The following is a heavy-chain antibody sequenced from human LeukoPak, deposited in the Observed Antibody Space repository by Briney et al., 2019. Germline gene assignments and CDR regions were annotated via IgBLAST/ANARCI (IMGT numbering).Heavy chain of an antibody. CDR2: ISSSSSYI. D-gene: IGHD2-15*01. Sequence: PGGSLRLSCAASGFTFSGYSMNWVRQAPGKGLEWVSSISSSSSYIYYADSVKGRFTISRDNAKNSLYLQMNSLRAEDTAVYYCARDARYCSGGSCCDYWGQGTLVTVSS. CDR1: GFTFSGYS. V-gene: IGHV3-21*01. CDR3: ARDARYCSGGSCCDY. J-gene: IGHJ4*02.